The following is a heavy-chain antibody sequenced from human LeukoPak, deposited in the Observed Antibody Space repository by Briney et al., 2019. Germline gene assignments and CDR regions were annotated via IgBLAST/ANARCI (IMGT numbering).Heavy chain of an antibody. CDR2: IYTCGST. J-gene: IGHJ5*02. Sequence: ETLSLTCTVSGGSISSYYWSWIRQPAGKGLEWIGRIYTCGSTNYNPSLKSRVTMSVDTSKNQFSLKLSSVTAADTAVYYCARDLDIVVENWFDPWGQGTLVTVSS. CDR3: ARDLDIVVENWFDP. D-gene: IGHD2-2*03. CDR1: GGSISSYY. V-gene: IGHV4-4*07.